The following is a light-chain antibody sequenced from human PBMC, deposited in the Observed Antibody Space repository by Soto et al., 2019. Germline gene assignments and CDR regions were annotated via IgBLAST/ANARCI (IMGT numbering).Light chain of an antibody. CDR3: QQRSKWPLT. CDR1: QSVSSN. V-gene: IGKV3-11*01. J-gene: IGKJ5*01. CDR2: DAS. Sequence: EIVLTQSPVTLSLSPGERATLSCRASQSVSSNLAWYQQKPGQAPRLLIYDASNTATGIPARFSGSGSGTDFTLTISSLEPEDFAVYYCQQRSKWPLTFGQGTRLEIK.